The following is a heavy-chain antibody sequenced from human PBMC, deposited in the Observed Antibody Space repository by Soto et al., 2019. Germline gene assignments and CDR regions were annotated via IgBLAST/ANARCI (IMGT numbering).Heavy chain of an antibody. Sequence: SETRCLTCTVSGGSISSGDYYWSWIRQHPGKGLEWSGHIYYSGTTYYNPSLKSRGTISVDTSKNQFSLKLSSVTAADTAVYYCARDGVVRWVYGMDVWGQGTTVT. CDR1: GGSISSGDYY. D-gene: IGHD3-3*01. CDR3: ARDGVVRWVYGMDV. V-gene: IGHV4-31*03. CDR2: IYYSGTT. J-gene: IGHJ6*02.